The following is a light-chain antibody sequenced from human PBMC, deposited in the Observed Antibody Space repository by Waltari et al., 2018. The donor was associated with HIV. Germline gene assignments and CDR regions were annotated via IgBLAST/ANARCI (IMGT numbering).Light chain of an antibody. V-gene: IGLV1-40*01. Sequence: QSVLTQPPSVSGAPGTRVTLACTGTRSNIGAGFDVHWYQQIPGNAPKLLIYDNNMRPSGVPDRFSGSKSGTSASLAITGLQSEDEADYYCQSYDMSQSGSLVFGGGTKLTVL. CDR3: QSYDMSQSGSLV. CDR1: RSNIGAGFD. CDR2: DNN. J-gene: IGLJ2*01.